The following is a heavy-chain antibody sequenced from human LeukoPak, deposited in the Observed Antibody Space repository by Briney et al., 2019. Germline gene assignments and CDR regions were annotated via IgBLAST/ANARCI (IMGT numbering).Heavy chain of an antibody. D-gene: IGHD2-21*02. V-gene: IGHV4-59*08. CDR2: IYYGGSA. Sequence: GSLTLTCAVSGVTVSSNSWSWIRQPPGKGLEWVSVIYYGGSANYSASVKSRSTISVDKSKNEFSLKLSTVTAADTAVYYCARWPVTGPNWFDPWGQGTLVTVSS. J-gene: IGHJ5*02. CDR3: ARWPVTGPNWFDP. CDR1: GVTVSSNS.